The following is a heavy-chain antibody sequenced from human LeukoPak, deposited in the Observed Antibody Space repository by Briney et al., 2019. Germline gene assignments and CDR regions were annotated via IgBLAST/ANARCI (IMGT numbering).Heavy chain of an antibody. J-gene: IGHJ5*02. Sequence: ASVKVSCKASGGTFSSYAISWVRQAPGQGLEWMGRIIPIFGTANYAQKFQGRVTITTDESTSTAYMELSSLRSEDTAVYYCARAGDYGDYSIWFDPWGQGTLVTVSS. CDR2: IIPIFGTA. V-gene: IGHV1-69*05. CDR1: GGTFSSYA. CDR3: ARAGDYGDYSIWFDP. D-gene: IGHD4-17*01.